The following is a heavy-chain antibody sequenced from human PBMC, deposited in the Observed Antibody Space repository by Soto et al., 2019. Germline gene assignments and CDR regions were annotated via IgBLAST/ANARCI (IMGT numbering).Heavy chain of an antibody. CDR1: GYTFTSYG. J-gene: IGHJ5*02. Sequence: GASVKVSCKASGYTFTSYGMHWVRQAPGQRLEWMGWINAGNGNTKYSQKFQGRVTITRDTSASTAYMELSSLRSEDTAVYYCARDSICGGDCYTGWFDPWGQGTLVTVSS. D-gene: IGHD2-21*02. CDR2: INAGNGNT. V-gene: IGHV1-3*01. CDR3: ARDSICGGDCYTGWFDP.